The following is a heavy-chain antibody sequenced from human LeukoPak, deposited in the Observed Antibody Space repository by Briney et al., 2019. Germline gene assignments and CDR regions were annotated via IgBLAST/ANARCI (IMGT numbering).Heavy chain of an antibody. J-gene: IGHJ4*02. V-gene: IGHV1-46*01. CDR3: ARDGSTVTTLFDY. D-gene: IGHD4-17*01. Sequence: RASVKVSCKASGYTFTSYYMHWVRQAPGQGLEWMGIINPSGGSTSYAQKFQGRVTMTRDMSTSTVFMELSSLRSKDTAVYYCARDGSTVTTLFDYWGQGTLVTVSS. CDR1: GYTFTSYY. CDR2: INPSGGST.